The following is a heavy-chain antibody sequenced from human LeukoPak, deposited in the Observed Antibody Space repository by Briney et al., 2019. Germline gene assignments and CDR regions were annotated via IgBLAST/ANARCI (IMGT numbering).Heavy chain of an antibody. J-gene: IGHJ5*02. V-gene: IGHV1-69*05. CDR1: GGTFSSYA. CDR2: IIPIFGTA. Sequence: SVKVSCKASGGTFSSYAISWVRQAPGQGLEWMGGIIPIFGTANYAQKFQGRVTITTDEATSTAYMELSSLRSEDTAVYYCASNRRGIAATRGSRNRFDPWGQGTLVTVSS. CDR3: ASNRRGIAATRGSRNRFDP. D-gene: IGHD6-13*01.